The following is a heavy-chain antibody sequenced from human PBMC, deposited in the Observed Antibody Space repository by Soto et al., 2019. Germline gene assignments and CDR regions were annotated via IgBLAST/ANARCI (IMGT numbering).Heavy chain of an antibody. CDR3: ARVLRFGELRGPNNWFDP. Sequence: ASVKVSCKASGYTFTSYGISWVRQAPGQGLEWMGWISAYNGNTNYAQKLQGRVTMTTDTSTSTAYMELRSLRSDDTAVYYCARVLRFGELRGPNNWFDPWGQGTLVTVSS. V-gene: IGHV1-18*01. CDR2: ISAYNGNT. J-gene: IGHJ5*02. D-gene: IGHD3-10*01. CDR1: GYTFTSYG.